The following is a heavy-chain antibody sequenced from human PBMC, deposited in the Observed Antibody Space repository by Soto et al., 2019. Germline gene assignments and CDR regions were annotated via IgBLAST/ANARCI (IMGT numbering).Heavy chain of an antibody. CDR2: FDPNS. Sequence: EVQLVQSGAEVKKPGESLRISCKASGYSFTTHWIGWVRQMPGKGLEWMGGFDPNSNYSPSFQGHVTFSADKSMSTAYLQWSSLRASDTAMYYCARYPREFPFDFWGQGTMVTVSS. J-gene: IGHJ4*02. V-gene: IGHV5-10-1*03. CDR1: GYSFTTHW. CDR3: ARYPREFPFDF.